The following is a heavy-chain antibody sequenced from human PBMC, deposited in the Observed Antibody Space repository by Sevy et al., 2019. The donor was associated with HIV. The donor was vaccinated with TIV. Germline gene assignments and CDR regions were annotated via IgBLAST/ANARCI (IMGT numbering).Heavy chain of an antibody. CDR3: ATVMITFGGVIDSDAFDI. CDR1: GFTFSSYW. D-gene: IGHD3-16*02. CDR2: IKQDGSEK. V-gene: IGHV3-7*03. Sequence: GGFLRLSCAASGFTFSSYWMSWVRQAPGKGLEWVANIKQDGSEKYYVDSVKGRFTISRDNAKNSLYLQMNSLRAEDTAVYYCATVMITFGGVIDSDAFDIWGQGTMVTVSS. J-gene: IGHJ3*02.